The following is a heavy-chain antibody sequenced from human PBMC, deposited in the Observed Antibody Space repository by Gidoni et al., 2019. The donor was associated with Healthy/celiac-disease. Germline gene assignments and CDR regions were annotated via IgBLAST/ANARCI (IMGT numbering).Heavy chain of an antibody. D-gene: IGHD2-21*02. J-gene: IGHJ3*02. CDR1: GFPFRSSE. CDR3: ARESPRTYCGGDCYPHDAFDI. V-gene: IGHV3-48*03. Sequence: EVQLVESGGGLVQPGGSLSLSCSASGFPFRSSEMNWVRQAPGKGLAWVSYISSSGSTIYYADSVKGRFTISRDNAKNSLYLQMNSLRAEDTAVYYCARESPRTYCGGDCYPHDAFDIWGQGTMVTVSS. CDR2: ISSSGSTI.